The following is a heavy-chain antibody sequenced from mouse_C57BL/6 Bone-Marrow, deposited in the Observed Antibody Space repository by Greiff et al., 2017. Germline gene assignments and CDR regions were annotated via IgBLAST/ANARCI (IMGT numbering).Heavy chain of an antibody. CDR3: ARDGYGYAMDY. CDR1: GFTFSDYY. V-gene: IGHV5-16*01. D-gene: IGHD2-2*01. CDR2: INYDGSST. Sequence: EVQLVESEGGLVQPGSSMKLSCTASGFTFSDYYMAWVRQVPEKGLEWVANINYDGSSTYYLDSLKSRFIISRDNAKNILYLQMSSLKSEDTATYYCARDGYGYAMDYWGQGTSVTVSS. J-gene: IGHJ4*01.